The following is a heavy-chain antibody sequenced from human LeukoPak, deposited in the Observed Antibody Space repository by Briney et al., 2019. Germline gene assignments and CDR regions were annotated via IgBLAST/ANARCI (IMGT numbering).Heavy chain of an antibody. CDR1: GGTFSSYA. CDR2: IIPIFGTA. Sequence: SVKVSCKASGGTFSSYAISWVRQAPGQGLEWMGGIIPIFGTANYAQKFQGRVTITADKSTSTAYMELSSLRSEDTAVYYCARDRGSGYYLDAFDIWGQGTMVTVSS. J-gene: IGHJ3*02. CDR3: ARDRGSGYYLDAFDI. V-gene: IGHV1-69*06. D-gene: IGHD3-22*01.